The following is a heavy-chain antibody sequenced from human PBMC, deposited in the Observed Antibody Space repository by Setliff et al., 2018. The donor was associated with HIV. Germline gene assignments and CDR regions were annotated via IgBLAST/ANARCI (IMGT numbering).Heavy chain of an antibody. Sequence: SVKVACKASGGSFSRNAISWVRQAPGQGLEWMGWINPNGTNYAQKFQGRVTITADKSTNTAYMELSSLRSEDTAVYYCAKDRGRGNWLDPWGQGTLVTVSS. CDR2: INPNGT. D-gene: IGHD3-16*01. V-gene: IGHV1-69*10. CDR3: AKDRGRGNWLDP. J-gene: IGHJ5*02. CDR1: GGSFSRNA.